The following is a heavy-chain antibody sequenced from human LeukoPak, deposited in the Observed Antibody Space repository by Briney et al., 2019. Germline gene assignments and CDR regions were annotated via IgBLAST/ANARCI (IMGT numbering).Heavy chain of an antibody. J-gene: IGHJ4*01. Sequence: SETLSLTCTVSGGSISNHYWSWIRQPPGKGLEWIGYFYNSGSTNYNPSLKSRVTISVDTSKNQFSLKLTSVTAADTAVYYCARGDSSGHPAFDYWGHGTLVTVSS. CDR2: FYNSGST. D-gene: IGHD3-22*01. V-gene: IGHV4-59*11. CDR3: ARGDSSGHPAFDY. CDR1: GGSISNHY.